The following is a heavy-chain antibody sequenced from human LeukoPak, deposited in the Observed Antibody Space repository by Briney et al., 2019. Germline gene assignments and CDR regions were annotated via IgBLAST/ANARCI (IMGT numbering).Heavy chain of an antibody. CDR3: ARLAAWRIYGSGGYSDP. V-gene: IGHV1-18*01. D-gene: IGHD3-10*01. J-gene: IGHJ5*02. CDR1: GYTFTSYG. CDR2: ISAYNGNT. Sequence: GASVKVSCKASGYTFTSYGISWVRQAPGQGLEWMGWISAYNGNTNYAQKLQGRVTMTTDTSTSTAYMELRSLRSDDTAVYYCARLAAWRIYGSGGYSDPWGQGTLITVSS.